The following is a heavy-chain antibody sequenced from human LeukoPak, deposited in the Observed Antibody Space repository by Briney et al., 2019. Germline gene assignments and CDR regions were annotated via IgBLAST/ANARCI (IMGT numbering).Heavy chain of an antibody. CDR1: GGSISSYY. J-gene: IGHJ4*02. V-gene: IGHV4-59*08. Sequence: SETLSLTCTVSGGSISSYYWSWIRQPPGKGLEWIGYISYSGSTDSNPSLKSRVTISVDTSKNQISLKLSSVTAADTAIYYCARTYCRGGSCHFDYWGQGTLVTVSS. CDR3: ARTYCRGGSCHFDY. D-gene: IGHD2-15*01. CDR2: ISYSGST.